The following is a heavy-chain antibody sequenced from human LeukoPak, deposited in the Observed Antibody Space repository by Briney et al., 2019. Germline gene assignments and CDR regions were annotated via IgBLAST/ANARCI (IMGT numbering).Heavy chain of an antibody. V-gene: IGHV1-69*05. CDR1: GGTFSSYA. J-gene: IGHJ6*03. CDR2: IIPIFGTA. CDR3: ERGGSSWLNYYYYMDV. Sequence: SVKVSCKASGGTFSSYAISWVRQAPGQGLEWMGGIIPIFGTANYAQKFQGRVTITTDESTSTAYMELSSLRSEDTAVYYCERGGSSWLNYYYYMDVWGKGTTVTVSS. D-gene: IGHD6-13*01.